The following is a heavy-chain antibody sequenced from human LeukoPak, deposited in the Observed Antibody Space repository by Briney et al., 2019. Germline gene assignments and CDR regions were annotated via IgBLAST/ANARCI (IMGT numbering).Heavy chain of an antibody. CDR1: GFTVGNKY. CDR3: ARDYLAWFDP. D-gene: IGHD2/OR15-2a*01. J-gene: IGHJ5*02. V-gene: IGHV3-66*01. Sequence: GGSLRLSCEASGFTVGNKYMSWARQAPGKGLEWLSIIYSGVNRTYYADSVKGRFTISRDKSKNTVYLQMNIPRPEDTAVYYCARDYLAWFDPWGQGTRVTVSS. CDR2: IYSGVNRT.